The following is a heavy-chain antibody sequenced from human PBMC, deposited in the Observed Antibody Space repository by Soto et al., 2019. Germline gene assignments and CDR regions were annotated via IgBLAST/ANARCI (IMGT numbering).Heavy chain of an antibody. CDR1: GFTFNNYG. CDR3: ARQGMPHHNWFDP. J-gene: IGHJ5*02. Sequence: QVQLVESGVGVVQPGRSLRLSCAASGFTFNNYGIHWVRQAPGKGLEWVAVISYDGSNKYYADSVEGRFTISRDSSKNTLYLQLDSLRAEDTAVYYCARQGMPHHNWFDPWGQGTLVTVSS. V-gene: IGHV3-30*03. CDR2: ISYDGSNK. D-gene: IGHD2-2*01.